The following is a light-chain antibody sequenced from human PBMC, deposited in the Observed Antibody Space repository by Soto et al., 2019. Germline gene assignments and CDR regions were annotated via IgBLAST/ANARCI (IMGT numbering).Light chain of an antibody. CDR2: RDS. CDR3: QVWDSSTARV. J-gene: IGLJ3*02. Sequence: SYELTQPLSVSVALGQTARITCGGNNIGSKNVHWYQQKPGQAPVLAIYRDSNRPSGIPERFSGSNPGNTATLTISRAQAGDEADYYCQVWDSSTARVFGGGTQLTVL. V-gene: IGLV3-9*01. CDR1: NIGSKN.